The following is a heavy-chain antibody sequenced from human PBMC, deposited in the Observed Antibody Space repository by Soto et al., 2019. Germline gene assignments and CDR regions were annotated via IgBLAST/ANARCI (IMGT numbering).Heavy chain of an antibody. Sequence: GTLFLTCTVSGASISGFYWSWIRKSAGKGLEWIGRIYATGTTDYNPSLKSRVMMSVDTSKKQFSLKLRSVTAADTAVYYCVRDGTKTLRDWFDSWGQGISVTVSS. V-gene: IGHV4-4*07. CDR2: IYATGTT. CDR1: GASISGFY. CDR3: VRDGTKTLRDWFDS. J-gene: IGHJ5*01. D-gene: IGHD1-1*01.